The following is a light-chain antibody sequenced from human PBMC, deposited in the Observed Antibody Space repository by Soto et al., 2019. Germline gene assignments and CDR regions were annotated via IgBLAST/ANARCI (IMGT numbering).Light chain of an antibody. CDR2: WAS. CDR3: QQYESTPPT. V-gene: IGKV4-1*01. CDR1: QSVLYSSNNKNY. J-gene: IGKJ2*01. Sequence: DIVMTQSPDSLAVSLGETATINCKSSQSVLYSSNNKNYLAWYQQRPGQPPKLLIYWASTRESGVPDRFSGSGSGTDFTLTITSLQAEDVAVYYCQQYESTPPTFGQGTKVEIK.